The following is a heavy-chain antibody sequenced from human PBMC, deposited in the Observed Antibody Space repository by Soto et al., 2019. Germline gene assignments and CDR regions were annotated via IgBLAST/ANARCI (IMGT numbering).Heavy chain of an antibody. Sequence: SETLSLTCAVYGGSFSGYYWSWIRQPPGKGLEWIGEINHSGSTNYNPSLKSRVTISVDTSKNQFSLKLSSVPAADTAVYYCARHQQLVRYYYYYYGMAVWGQGTTVTVSS. V-gene: IGHV4-34*01. CDR3: ARHQQLVRYYYYYYGMAV. D-gene: IGHD6-13*01. CDR2: INHSGST. J-gene: IGHJ6*02. CDR1: GGSFSGYY.